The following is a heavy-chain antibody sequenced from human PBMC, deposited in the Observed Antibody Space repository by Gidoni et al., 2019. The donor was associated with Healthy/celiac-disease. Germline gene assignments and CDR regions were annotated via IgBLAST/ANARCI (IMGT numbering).Heavy chain of an antibody. CDR2: ISSSGSTI. CDR1: GFPFSSYY. V-gene: IGHV3-11*01. J-gene: IGHJ4*02. CDR3: ARDRTNGSYFSEGFIDY. Sequence: QVQLVESGGGLVKPGGSLRRSCAAAGFPFSSYYMSWIRQAPGKGLEWVSYISSSGSTIYYADSVKGRFTISRDNAKNSLYLQMNSLRAEDTAVYYCARDRTNGSYFSEGFIDYWGQGTLVTVSS. D-gene: IGHD1-26*01.